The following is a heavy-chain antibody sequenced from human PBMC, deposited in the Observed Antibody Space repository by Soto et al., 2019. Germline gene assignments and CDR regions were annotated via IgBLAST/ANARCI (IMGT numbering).Heavy chain of an antibody. Sequence: GGSLRLSCAASGFTFSNAWMSWVRQAPGKGLEWVGRIKSKTDGGTTDYAAPVKGRFTISRDDSKNTLYLQMNSLKTEDTAVYYCTTELDNWNSESFDYWGQGTLVTVSS. CDR3: TTELDNWNSESFDY. J-gene: IGHJ4*02. D-gene: IGHD1-7*01. CDR2: IKSKTDGGTT. V-gene: IGHV3-15*01. CDR1: GFTFSNAW.